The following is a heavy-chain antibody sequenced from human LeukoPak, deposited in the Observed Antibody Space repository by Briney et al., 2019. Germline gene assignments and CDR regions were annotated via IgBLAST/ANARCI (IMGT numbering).Heavy chain of an antibody. D-gene: IGHD3-16*01. J-gene: IGHJ4*02. V-gene: IGHV4-30-2*01. CDR2: IYHSGST. Sequence: PSQTLSLTCTVSGGSISSGGYYWSWIRQPPGKGLEWIGYIYHSGSTYYNPSLKSRVTISVDRSKNQFSLKLSSVTAAGTAVYYCARGFGAVTATNFDYWGQGTLVTVSS. CDR3: ARGFGAVTATNFDY. CDR1: GGSISSGGYY.